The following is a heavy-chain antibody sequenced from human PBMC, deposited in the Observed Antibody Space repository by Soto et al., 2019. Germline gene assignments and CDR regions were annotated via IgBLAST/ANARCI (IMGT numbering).Heavy chain of an antibody. Sequence: QVQLVQSGAEVKKTGASVEVSCKASGYTFISYGISWVRQAPGQGLEWMGWISAYTGKTNYAQKLQRRVAMTTDSSSRTAYMEVRSLASSDTAVYYCVGADFSTNWLGILATEVHGVEIDHWCQETLVTVSS. CDR1: GYTFISYG. D-gene: IGHD6-13*01. V-gene: IGHV1-18*01. CDR2: ISAYTGKT. J-gene: IGHJ4*02. CDR3: VGADFSTNWLGILATEVHGVEIDH.